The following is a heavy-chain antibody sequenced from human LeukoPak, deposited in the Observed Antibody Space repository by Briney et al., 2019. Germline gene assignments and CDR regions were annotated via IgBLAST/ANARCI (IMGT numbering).Heavy chain of an antibody. Sequence: SETLSLTCTVSGGSISSGGYYWSWIRQHPGKGLEWIGYIYYSGSTYYNPSLKSRVTISVDTSKNQFSLKLSSVTAADTAVYYCARGSRRDYFDYWGQGTLVTVSS. J-gene: IGHJ4*02. CDR2: IYYSGST. CDR3: ARGSRRDYFDY. CDR1: GGSISSGGYY. V-gene: IGHV4-31*03.